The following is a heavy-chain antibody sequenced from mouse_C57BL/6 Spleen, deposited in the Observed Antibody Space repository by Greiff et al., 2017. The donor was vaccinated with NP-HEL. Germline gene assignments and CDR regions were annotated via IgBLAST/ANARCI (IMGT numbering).Heavy chain of an antibody. CDR2: IYPGDGDT. V-gene: IGHV1-80*01. Sequence: QVQLKQSGAELVKPGASVKISCKASGYAFSSYWMNWVKQRPGKGLEWIGQIYPGDGDTNYNGKFKGKATLTADKSSSTAYMQLSSLTSEDSAVYFCARSEYYYGSSYRYFDVWGTGTTVTVSS. J-gene: IGHJ1*03. CDR3: ARSEYYYGSSYRYFDV. CDR1: GYAFSSYW. D-gene: IGHD1-1*01.